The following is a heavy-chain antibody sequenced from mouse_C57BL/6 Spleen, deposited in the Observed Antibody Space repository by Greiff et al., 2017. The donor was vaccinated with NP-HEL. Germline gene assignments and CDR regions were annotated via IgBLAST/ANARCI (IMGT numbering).Heavy chain of an antibody. D-gene: IGHD1-2*01. CDR2: IDPSDSYT. J-gene: IGHJ2*01. V-gene: IGHV1-69*01. CDR3: ARGGGITTAYFDY. Sequence: VQLQQPGAELVMPGASVKLSCKASGYTFTSYWMHWVKQRPGQGLEWIGEIDPSDSYTNYNQKFKGKSTLTVDKSSSTAYMQLSSLTSEDSAVYYCARGGGITTAYFDYWGQGTTLTVSS. CDR1: GYTFTSYW.